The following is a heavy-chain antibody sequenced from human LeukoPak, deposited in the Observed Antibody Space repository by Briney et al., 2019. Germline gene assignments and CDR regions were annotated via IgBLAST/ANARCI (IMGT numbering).Heavy chain of an antibody. CDR2: ISSSGSTI. J-gene: IGHJ4*02. V-gene: IGHV3-48*04. CDR1: GFTFINYS. D-gene: IGHD3-10*01. Sequence: PGGSLRLSCTASGFTFINYSMNWVRQAPGKGLEWVSYISSSGSTIYYADSVKGRFTISRDNAKNSLYLQMNSLRAEDTAVYYCARGSSIWFGESNFDYWGQGTLVTVSS. CDR3: ARGSSIWFGESNFDY.